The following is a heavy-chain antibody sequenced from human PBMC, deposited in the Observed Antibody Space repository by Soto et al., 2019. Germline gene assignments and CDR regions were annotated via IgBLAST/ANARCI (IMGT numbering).Heavy chain of an antibody. V-gene: IGHV4-34*01. J-gene: IGHJ3*02. CDR3: ARRLRFAGAFDI. D-gene: IGHD4-17*01. Sequence: SETLSLTCAVYGGSFSGYYWSWIRQPPGKGLEWIGEINHSGSTNYNPSLKSRVTISVDTSKNQFSLKLSSVTAADTAVYYCARRLRFAGAFDIWGQGTMVTVSS. CDR1: GGSFSGYY. CDR2: INHSGST.